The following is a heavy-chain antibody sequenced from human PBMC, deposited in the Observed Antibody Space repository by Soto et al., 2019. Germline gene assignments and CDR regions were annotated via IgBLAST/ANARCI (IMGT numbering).Heavy chain of an antibody. CDR3: AKDRSIIAAAGTVFDY. CDR1: GFTFSSYA. CDR2: ISGSGGST. J-gene: IGHJ4*02. Sequence: GGSLRLSCAASGFTFSSYAMSWVRQAPGKGLEWVSAISGSGGSTYYADSVKGRFTISRDNSKDTLYLQMNSLRAEDTAVYYCAKDRSIIAAAGTVFDYWGQGTLVTVSS. D-gene: IGHD6-13*01. V-gene: IGHV3-23*01.